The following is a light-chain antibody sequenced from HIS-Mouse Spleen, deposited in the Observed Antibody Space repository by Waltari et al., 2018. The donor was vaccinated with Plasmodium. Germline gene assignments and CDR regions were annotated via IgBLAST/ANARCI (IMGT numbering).Light chain of an antibody. CDR1: QGISSY. Sequence: AIWMTQSPSLLSASTGDRVTITCRVSQGISSYLAWYQQKPGKAPKLLIYAASTLQSGVPSRFSGSGSGTDFTLTISCLQSEDFATYYCQQYYSYPLTFGGGTKVEIK. CDR2: AAS. J-gene: IGKJ4*02. V-gene: IGKV1-8*01. CDR3: QQYYSYPLT.